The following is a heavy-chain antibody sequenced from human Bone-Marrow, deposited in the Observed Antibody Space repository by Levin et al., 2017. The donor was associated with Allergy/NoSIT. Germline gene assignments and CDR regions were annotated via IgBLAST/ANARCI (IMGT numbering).Heavy chain of an antibody. Sequence: SQTLSLTCSVSGGSISSGGYYWTWIRQHPEWGLQWLGYIFYSGTTYYSPSLKSRVSIPVDTSKNQFSLRLTSVTAADTAVYFCAREDRSGSFDVWGQGTVVTVSS. CDR2: IFYSGTT. CDR1: GGSISSGGYY. J-gene: IGHJ3*01. V-gene: IGHV4-31*03. CDR3: AREDRSGSFDV. D-gene: IGHD3-10*01.